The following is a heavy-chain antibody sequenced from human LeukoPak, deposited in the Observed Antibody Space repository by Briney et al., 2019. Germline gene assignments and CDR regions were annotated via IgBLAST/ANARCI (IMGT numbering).Heavy chain of an antibody. CDR1: GGSISSGSYY. V-gene: IGHV4-61*02. Sequence: PSETLSITCTVSGGSISSGSYYWSWIRQPAGKGLEWIGRIYTSGSTNYNPSLKSRVTISVDTSKNQFSLKLSSVTAADTAVYYCARGGLVVPAAIYYYYYGMDVWGQGTTVTVSS. CDR3: ARGGLVVPAAIYYYYYGMDV. CDR2: IYTSGST. J-gene: IGHJ6*02. D-gene: IGHD2-2*01.